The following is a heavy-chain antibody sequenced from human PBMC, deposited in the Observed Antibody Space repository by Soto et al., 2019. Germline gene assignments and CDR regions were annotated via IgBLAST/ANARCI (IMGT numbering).Heavy chain of an antibody. CDR2: IYYSGST. CDR3: ARARDNYDFWSGSPYSDS. V-gene: IGHV4-59*01. D-gene: IGHD3-3*01. J-gene: IGHJ4*02. CDR1: GGSISSYY. Sequence: QVQLQESGPGLVKPSETLSLTCTVSGGSISSYYWSWLRQPPGKGLELIGYIYYSGSTNYNPSLKSRVTISVDTSKNQFSLKLSSVTAADTAVYYCARARDNYDFWSGSPYSDSWGQGTLVTVSS.